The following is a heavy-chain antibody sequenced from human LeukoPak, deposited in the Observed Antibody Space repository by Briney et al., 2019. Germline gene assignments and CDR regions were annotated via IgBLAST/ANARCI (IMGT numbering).Heavy chain of an antibody. Sequence: PGGSLRLSCAASVFSFSNFAMNRGRLAPGKGRECGSYLSGRGGNTHYADSLNGRDTISRDNSKDTLYLSKNSQRVKDTPTYFCAKSGSGGYHYYYYYMDAWGKGTTVTVS. CDR3: AKSGSGGYHYYYYYMDA. J-gene: IGHJ6*03. CDR1: VFSFSNFA. V-gene: IGHV3-23*01. D-gene: IGHD1-26*01. CDR2: LSGRGGNT.